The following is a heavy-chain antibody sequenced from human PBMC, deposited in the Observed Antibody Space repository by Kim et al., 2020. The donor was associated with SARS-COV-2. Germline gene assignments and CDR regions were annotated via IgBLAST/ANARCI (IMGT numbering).Heavy chain of an antibody. D-gene: IGHD4-17*01. V-gene: IGHV4-39*07. CDR1: GGSISSSSYY. CDR3: AREGMTTVTTDFDY. CDR2: IYYSGST. J-gene: IGHJ4*02. Sequence: SETLSLICTVSGGSISSSSYYWGWIRQPPGKGLEWIGSIYYSGSTYYNPSLKSRVTISVDTSKNQFSLKLSSVTAADTAVYYCAREGMTTVTTDFDYWGQGTLVTVSS.